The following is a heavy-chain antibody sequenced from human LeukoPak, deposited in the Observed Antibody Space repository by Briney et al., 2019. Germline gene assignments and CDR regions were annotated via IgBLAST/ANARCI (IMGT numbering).Heavy chain of an antibody. V-gene: IGHV3-9*01. D-gene: IGHD3-10*01. J-gene: IGHJ4*02. CDR2: ISWNSGSI. CDR1: GFPFDDYA. Sequence: PGGSLRLSCAASGFPFDDYAMHWVRQAPGKGLEWVSGISWNSGSIGYADSVKGRFTISRDNAKNSLYLQMNSLRAEDTALYYCTEVNNYYGSLTFDYWGQGTLVTVSS. CDR3: TEVNNYYGSLTFDY.